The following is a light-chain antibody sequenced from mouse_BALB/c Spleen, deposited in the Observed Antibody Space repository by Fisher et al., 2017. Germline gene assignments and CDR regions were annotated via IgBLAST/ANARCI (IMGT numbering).Light chain of an antibody. CDR1: SSVSS. CDR3: QQRSSYPPT. CDR2: STS. V-gene: IGKV4-57*01. J-gene: IGKJ4*01. Sequence: IVITQTPAIMSASLGEKVTMSCRASSSVSSSYLHWYQQKPGTSPKLWIYSTSNLASGVPARFSGSGSGTSYSLTISRMEAEDAATYYCQQRSSYPPTFGSGTKLEIK.